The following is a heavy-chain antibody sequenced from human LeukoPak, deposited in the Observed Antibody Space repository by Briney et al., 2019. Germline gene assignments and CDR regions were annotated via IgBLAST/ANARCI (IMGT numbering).Heavy chain of an antibody. D-gene: IGHD1-1*01. Sequence: PSQTLSLTCTVSGGSIRSGDYYWSWIRQPPGKGLEWIGYIYYGGSTYYNPSLKSRVTISADTSKNQFSLKLSSVTAADTAVYYCARERQLPLYYFDYWGQGTLVTVSS. V-gene: IGHV4-30-4*01. CDR1: GGSIRSGDYY. J-gene: IGHJ4*02. CDR3: ARERQLPLYYFDY. CDR2: IYYGGST.